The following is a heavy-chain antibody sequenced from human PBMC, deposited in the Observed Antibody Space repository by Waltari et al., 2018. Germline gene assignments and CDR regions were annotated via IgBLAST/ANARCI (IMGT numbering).Heavy chain of an antibody. J-gene: IGHJ4*02. V-gene: IGHV3-23*01. CDR1: GFTFSSSA. Sequence: EVQVLESGGGLVQPGGSLRLSCAASGFTFSSSAMGWVRQAPGKGLEWVSSITAGAGNPYYADSVKGRFTISRDNSKNTLYLQMDGLRAEDTAVYYCSKRTMGGAQYFDSWGQGTLVTVSS. CDR3: SKRTMGGAQYFDS. D-gene: IGHD2-21*01. CDR2: ITAGAGNP.